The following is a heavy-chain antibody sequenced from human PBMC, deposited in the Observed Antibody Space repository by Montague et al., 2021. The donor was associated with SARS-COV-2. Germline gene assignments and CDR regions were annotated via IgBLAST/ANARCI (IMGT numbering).Heavy chain of an antibody. D-gene: IGHD6-19*01. CDR3: ATGYSSGWSHQYYFDY. CDR2: IGTAGDT. V-gene: IGHV3-13*04. CDR1: GLTFSSYD. Sequence: SLRLSCAASGLTFSSYDMHWVRQATGKGLEWVSAIGTAGDTYYPGSVKGRFTISRENAKNSLYPQMNSLRAGDTAVYYCATGYSSGWSHQYYFDYWGQGTLVTVSS. J-gene: IGHJ4*02.